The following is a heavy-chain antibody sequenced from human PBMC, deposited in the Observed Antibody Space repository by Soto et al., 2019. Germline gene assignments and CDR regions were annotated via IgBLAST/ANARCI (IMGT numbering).Heavy chain of an antibody. CDR3: GHIRHVATRCCFDP. CDR1: GFSLSSGGGA. D-gene: IGHD6-6*01. V-gene: IGHV2-5*01. Sequence: QITLKESGPTLVKSTQTLTLTCTFSGFSLSSGGGAVGWIRQPPGKALEWLAIIYASGGTHYSPSLKTRLTITKDTSKNHVVLTMTNMDPVDTATYYCGHIRHVATRCCFDPWGQGILVTVSS. J-gene: IGHJ5*02. CDR2: IYASGGT.